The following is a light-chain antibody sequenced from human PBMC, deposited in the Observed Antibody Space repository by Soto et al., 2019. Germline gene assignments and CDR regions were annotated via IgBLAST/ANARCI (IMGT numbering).Light chain of an antibody. CDR1: SSVVGGYNY. J-gene: IGLJ1*01. CDR3: SSYTSSSTYV. V-gene: IGLV2-14*01. CDR2: DVS. Sequence: QSALTQPASVSGSPGQSITISCTGTSSVVGGYNYVSWYQQHPGKAPKLMIYDVSNRPSGISNRFSGSKSGNTASLTISGLQAEDEADYYCSSYTSSSTYVFGTGTKATV.